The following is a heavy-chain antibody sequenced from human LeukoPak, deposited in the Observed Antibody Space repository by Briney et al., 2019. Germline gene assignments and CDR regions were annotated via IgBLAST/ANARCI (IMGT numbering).Heavy chain of an antibody. CDR1: GYTFTGHY. J-gene: IGHJ4*02. CDR3: ARDPTNWIDY. V-gene: IGHV1-2*02. CDR2: INPDSGGT. Sequence: GASVKASCKASGYTFTGHYMHWVRQAPGQGLEWMGWINPDSGGTKYAQKFQGRVTMTRDTSSSTAYMELSRLTSDDTAVYYCARDPTNWIDYWGQGTLVTVSS. D-gene: IGHD1-1*01.